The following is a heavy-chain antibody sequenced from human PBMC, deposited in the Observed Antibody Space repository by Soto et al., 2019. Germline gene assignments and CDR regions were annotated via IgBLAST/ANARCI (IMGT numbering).Heavy chain of an antibody. CDR1: VFPFGAHA. J-gene: IGHJ5*02. V-gene: IGHV3-23*01. CDR2: LSNTGRRT. CDR3: AKDPDDFWSGSTPNNWFDP. D-gene: IGHD3-3*01. Sequence: GGSLRLSCVVSVFPFGAHAMSWVRQAPGKGLEWVSGLSNTGRRTSYADSVKGRFNISRDNSENTVYLQMNSLRVEDTAVYYCAKDPDDFWSGSTPNNWFDPWGQGT.